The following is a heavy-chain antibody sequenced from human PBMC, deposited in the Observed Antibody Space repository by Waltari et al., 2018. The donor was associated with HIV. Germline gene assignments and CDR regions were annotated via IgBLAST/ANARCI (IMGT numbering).Heavy chain of an antibody. CDR3: ARLRGSVAGLPGGFYFDY. Sequence: WGWIRQPPGKGLEWIGSIYYSGSTYYNPSLKSRVTISVDTSKNQFSLKLSSVTAADTAVYYCARLRGSVAGLPGGFYFDYWGQGTLVTVSS. CDR2: IYYSGST. J-gene: IGHJ4*02. V-gene: IGHV4-39*01. D-gene: IGHD6-19*01.